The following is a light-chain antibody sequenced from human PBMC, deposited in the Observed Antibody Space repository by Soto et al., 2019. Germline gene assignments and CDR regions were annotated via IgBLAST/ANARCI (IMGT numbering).Light chain of an antibody. CDR2: EVN. J-gene: IGLJ1*01. V-gene: IGLV2-23*02. CDR3: CSHAGSSTHYV. Sequence: QSALTQPASVSGSPGQSITISCTGTSSDVGNYNFVSWYQEHPGKAPKLIIYEVNKRPSGVSNRFSGSKSGSTASLTISGLHAEDEADYYCCSHAGSSTHYVFGSGTKVTVL. CDR1: SSDVGNYNF.